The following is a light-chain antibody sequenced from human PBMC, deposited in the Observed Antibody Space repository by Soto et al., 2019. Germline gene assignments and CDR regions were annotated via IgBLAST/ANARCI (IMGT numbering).Light chain of an antibody. CDR1: SRDVGGYNY. J-gene: IGLJ1*01. V-gene: IGLV2-8*01. CDR3: YSYADINNFV. Sequence: QSALTQPPSASGSPGQSVTISCTGTSRDVGGYNYVSWYQQHPGKAPKFLIYEVSKRPSGVPDRFSGSKSGNTASLTVSGLQAEDEADYYCYSYADINNFVFGTGTKLTVL. CDR2: EVS.